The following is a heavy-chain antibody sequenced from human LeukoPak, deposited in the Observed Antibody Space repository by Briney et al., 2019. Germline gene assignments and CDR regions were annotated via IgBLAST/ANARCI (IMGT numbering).Heavy chain of an antibody. CDR3: AKGGVSAPH. V-gene: IGHV3-9*01. CDR1: GFTFDDYA. CDR2: ISWNSGSI. J-gene: IGHJ4*02. Sequence: GRSLRLSCAASGFTFDDYAMHWVRQAPGKGLEWVSGISWNSGSIGYADSVKGRFTISRDNAKNSLYLQMNSLRAEDTALYYCAKGGVSAPHWGQGTLVTVSS. D-gene: IGHD1-26*01.